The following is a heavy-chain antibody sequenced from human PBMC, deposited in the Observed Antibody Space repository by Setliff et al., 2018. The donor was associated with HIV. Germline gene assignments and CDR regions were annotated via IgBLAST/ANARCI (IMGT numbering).Heavy chain of an antibody. CDR1: SGSISSGTYY. V-gene: IGHV4-31*03. D-gene: IGHD5-18*01. Sequence: SETLSLTCTVSSGSISSGTYYWSWIREYPGKGLEWIGYIDYSGSAFYNPSLKSRITISRDTSKNQFSLKMNSVTAADTAVYYCAREGKTALVTRYFDYWGHGKLVTVSS. J-gene: IGHJ4*01. CDR2: IDYSGSA. CDR3: AREGKTALVTRYFDY.